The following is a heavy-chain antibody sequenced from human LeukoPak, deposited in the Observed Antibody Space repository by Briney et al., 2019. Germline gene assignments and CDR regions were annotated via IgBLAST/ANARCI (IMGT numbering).Heavy chain of an antibody. CDR3: ARGILTGYSNWFDP. J-gene: IGHJ5*02. CDR2: IYYSGST. CDR1: GGSISSGGYY. D-gene: IGHD3-9*01. Sequence: PSETLPLTCTVSGGSISSGGYYWSWIRQHPGKGLEWIGYIYYSGSTYYNPSLKSRVTISVDTSKNQFSLKLSSVTAADTAVYYCARGILTGYSNWFDPWGQGTLVTVSS. V-gene: IGHV4-31*03.